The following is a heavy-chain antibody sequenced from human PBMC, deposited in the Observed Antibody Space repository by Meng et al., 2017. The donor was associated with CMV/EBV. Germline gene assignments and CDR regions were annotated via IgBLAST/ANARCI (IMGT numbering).Heavy chain of an antibody. CDR2: INHSGNT. CDR3: AGGRYCSSTSFPRGYFDL. V-gene: IGHV4-34*01. D-gene: IGHD2-2*01. CDR1: GSFSGYY. J-gene: IGHJ2*01. Sequence: GSFSGYYWRWIRQPPGKGLEWIAEINHSGNTNYNPSLKSRVTISLDTSKNQFSLKLSSVTAADTAVYYCAGGRYCSSTSFPRGYFDLWGRGTLVTVSS.